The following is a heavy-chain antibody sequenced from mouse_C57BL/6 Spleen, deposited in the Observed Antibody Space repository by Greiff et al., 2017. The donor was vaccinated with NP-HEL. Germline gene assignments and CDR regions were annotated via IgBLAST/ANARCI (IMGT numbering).Heavy chain of an antibody. CDR3: ARQGGFAY. J-gene: IGHJ3*01. CDR1: GYTFTDYY. Sequence: VQLQQSGPELVKPGASVKLSCKASGYTFTDYYMNWVKQSHGKSLEWIGDINPNNGGTSYNQKFKGKATLTVDKSSSTAYMERRSLTSEDSAVYYCARQGGFAYWGQGTLVTVSA. V-gene: IGHV1-26*01. CDR2: INPNNGGT.